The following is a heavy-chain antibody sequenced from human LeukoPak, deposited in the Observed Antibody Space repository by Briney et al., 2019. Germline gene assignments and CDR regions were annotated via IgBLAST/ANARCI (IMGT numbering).Heavy chain of an antibody. CDR2: ISGSGGST. J-gene: IGHJ4*02. D-gene: IGHD3-10*01. V-gene: IGHV3-23*01. CDR3: AKGKFNYYGSGSYGLDY. Sequence: GGSLRLSCAASGFTFSSYAMSWVRQAPGKGLEWVSAISGSGGSTYYADSVKGRFTISRDNSKNTLYLQINSLRAEDTAVYYCAKGKFNYYGSGSYGLDYWGQGTLVTVSS. CDR1: GFTFSSYA.